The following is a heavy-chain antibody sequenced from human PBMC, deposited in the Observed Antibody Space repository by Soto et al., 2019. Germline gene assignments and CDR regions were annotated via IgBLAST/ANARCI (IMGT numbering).Heavy chain of an antibody. CDR2: IAYDGNEK. CDR1: GFTFKPHA. J-gene: IGHJ6*02. CDR3: GKDVGDYVPYYYGVDV. D-gene: IGHD1-26*01. V-gene: IGHV3-30*18. Sequence: QVQLVESGGGVVQPGTSLRLSCAASGFTFKPHAMPWVRQAPGKGLEWMAVIAYDGNEKFYADSVKGRFTISRDNSKNALYLQINTLRNEDTAVYYCGKDVGDYVPYYYGVDVWGQGTTVTVSS.